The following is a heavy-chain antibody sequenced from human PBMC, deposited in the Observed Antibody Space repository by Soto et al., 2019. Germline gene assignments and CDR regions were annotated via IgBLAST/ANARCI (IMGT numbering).Heavy chain of an antibody. CDR2: IYRSGST. V-gene: IGHV4-30-2*01. Sequence: LQLQGSGSGLVKPSQTLSLTCAVSGASISSTGYTWSWIRQPPGKGLEWIGYIYRSGSTYYNPYLKSRVTISVDKSKNQFSLNLTSVTAADTAVYYCARDSGLGGFDPWGQGTLVTVSS. CDR3: ARDSGLGGFDP. CDR1: GASISSTGYT. J-gene: IGHJ5*02. D-gene: IGHD7-27*01.